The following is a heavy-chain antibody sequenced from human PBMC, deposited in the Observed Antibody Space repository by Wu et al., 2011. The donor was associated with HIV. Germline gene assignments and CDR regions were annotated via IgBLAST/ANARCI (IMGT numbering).Heavy chain of an antibody. CDR3: ATMATIFSLSN. CDR1: GYTLTELA. V-gene: IGHV1-24*01. Sequence: QVQLVQSGAEVKKPGASVMVSCKVSGYTLTELAIHWVRQAPGKGLEWMGRFDPEDGETVYTQKFQGRVTITADTSTDTAYMELSSLTSEDTAVYYCATMATIFSLSNWGQGTLVTVSS. J-gene: IGHJ4*02. D-gene: IGHD5-24*01. CDR2: FDPEDGET.